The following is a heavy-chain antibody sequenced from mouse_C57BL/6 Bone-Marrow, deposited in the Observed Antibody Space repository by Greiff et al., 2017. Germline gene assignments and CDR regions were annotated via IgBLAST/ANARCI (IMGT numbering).Heavy chain of an antibody. V-gene: IGHV1-26*01. CDR3: ARSVIYYDYGYYAMDY. CDR2: INPNNGGT. J-gene: IGHJ4*01. Sequence: VQLQQSGPELVKPGASLKISCKASGYTFTDYYMNWVKQSHGKSLEWIGDINPNNGGTSYNQKFKGKATLTVDKSSSTAYMELRSLTSEDSAVYYCARSVIYYDYGYYAMDYWGQGTSVTVSS. CDR1: GYTFTDYY. D-gene: IGHD2-4*01.